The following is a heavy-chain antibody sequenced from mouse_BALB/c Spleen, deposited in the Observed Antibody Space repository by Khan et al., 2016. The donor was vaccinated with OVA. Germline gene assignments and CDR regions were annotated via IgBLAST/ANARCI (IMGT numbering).Heavy chain of an antibody. V-gene: IGHV1-19*01. CDR2: INPDNGDT. CDR3: TRGLFDV. Sequence: EVQLQESGPELVKPGASVKMSCKASGYTFTDYYMKWVKQSQGKSLEWIGDINPDNGDTIYNQKFKGKATLTVDKSSSTAYMQLNRLQSEDSSLYFFTRGLFDVWGAGTTVTVSS. CDR1: GYTFTDYY. J-gene: IGHJ1*01.